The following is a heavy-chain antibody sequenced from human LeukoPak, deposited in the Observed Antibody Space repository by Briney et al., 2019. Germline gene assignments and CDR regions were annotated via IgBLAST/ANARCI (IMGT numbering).Heavy chain of an antibody. Sequence: GGSLRLSCAASGFTFSSYGMHWVRQAPGKGLEWVAVISYDGSNKYYADSVKGRFTISRDNSKNTLYLQMNSLRAEDTAVYYCVKDGGSGWYWGQGTLVTVSS. CDR1: GFTFSSYG. V-gene: IGHV3-30*18. CDR3: VKDGGSGWY. CDR2: ISYDGSNK. D-gene: IGHD6-19*01. J-gene: IGHJ4*02.